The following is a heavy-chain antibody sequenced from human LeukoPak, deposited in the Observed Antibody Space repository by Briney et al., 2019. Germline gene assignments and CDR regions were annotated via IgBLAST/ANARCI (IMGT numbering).Heavy chain of an antibody. V-gene: IGHV4-39*07. CDR2: IYYSGRT. CDR3: ARESQQQLVWRGWFDP. D-gene: IGHD6-13*01. Sequence: SETLSLTCTVSGGSISSSSYYWGWIRQPPGKGLEWIGSIYYSGRTYYNPSLKSRVTISVDTSKNQFSLKLSSVTAADTAVYYCARESQQQLVWRGWFDPWGQGTLVTVST. J-gene: IGHJ5*02. CDR1: GGSISSSSYY.